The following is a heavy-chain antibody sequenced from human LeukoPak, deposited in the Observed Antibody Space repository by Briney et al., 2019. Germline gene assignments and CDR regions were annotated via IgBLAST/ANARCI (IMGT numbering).Heavy chain of an antibody. CDR3: ARDSGSLGPDAFDI. V-gene: IGHV3-30-3*01. D-gene: IGHD1-26*01. CDR2: ISYDGSNK. J-gene: IGHJ3*02. CDR1: GFTFSSYA. Sequence: GGSLRLSCAASGFTFSSYAMHWVRQAPGKGLEWVAVISYDGSNKYYADSVKGRFTISRDNSKNTLYLQMNSLRAEDTAVYYCARDSGSLGPDAFDIWGQGTMVTVSS.